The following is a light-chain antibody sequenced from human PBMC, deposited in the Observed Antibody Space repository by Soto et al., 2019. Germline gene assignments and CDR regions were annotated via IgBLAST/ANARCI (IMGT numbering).Light chain of an antibody. V-gene: IGLV2-8*01. J-gene: IGLJ3*02. CDR1: SSDVGAYNH. CDR3: SSYAGSTKWV. CDR2: EVN. Sequence: QSVLTQPPSASGSPGQSVAISCTGTSSDVGAYNHVSWYQQQPGKAPKLIICEVNKRPSGVPDRFSGSKSGNTASLTVSGLQAEDEADYYCSSYAGSTKWVFGGGTKLTVL.